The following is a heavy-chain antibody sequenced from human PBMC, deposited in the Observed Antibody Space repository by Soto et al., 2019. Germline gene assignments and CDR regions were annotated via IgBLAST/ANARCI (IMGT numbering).Heavy chain of an antibody. V-gene: IGHV3-7*01. CDR3: ARAFNSARDI. D-gene: IGHD1-26*01. J-gene: IGHJ3*02. CDR1: GFICSSHL. Sequence: WGSLRLSCAATGFICSSHLMSCVRQAPGKGLEWVANIKQDGREKYYVDSAKGRFTIFRDNAKNSLHLQMNSLRAEDTAVYYCARAFNSARDIWRKRKMVTVSS. CDR2: IKQDGREK.